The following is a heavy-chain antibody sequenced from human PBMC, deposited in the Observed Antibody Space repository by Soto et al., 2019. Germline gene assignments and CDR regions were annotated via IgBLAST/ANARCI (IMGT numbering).Heavy chain of an antibody. CDR2: IAYDGSNK. J-gene: IGHJ4*02. D-gene: IGHD5-18*01. Sequence: QVPLVESGGAVVQPGKSLRLSCAASGFTFSSYGMYWVRQAPGKGLEWVAAIAYDGSNKYHADSVKGRFTISRDNSKNTLYLQMNSLRVEDTAVYYCAKDIVRYTYGACDYWGQGALVTVSS. CDR1: GFTFSSYG. CDR3: AKDIVRYTYGACDY. V-gene: IGHV3-30*18.